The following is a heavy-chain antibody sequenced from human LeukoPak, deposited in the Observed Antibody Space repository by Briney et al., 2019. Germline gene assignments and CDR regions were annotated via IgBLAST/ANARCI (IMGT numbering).Heavy chain of an antibody. CDR3: AKNPNRSGWYQDY. D-gene: IGHD6-19*01. CDR2: ISSSVGSK. V-gene: IGHV3-23*01. CDR1: GFTFSSYS. J-gene: IGHJ4*02. Sequence: GGSLRLSCVASGFTFSSYSMTWVRQTPEKGLEWVAAISSSVGSKYYAGSVKGRFTISRDNSKNTLFLQMNNLRADDTAVYYCAKNPNRSGWYQDYWGQGTLVTVSS.